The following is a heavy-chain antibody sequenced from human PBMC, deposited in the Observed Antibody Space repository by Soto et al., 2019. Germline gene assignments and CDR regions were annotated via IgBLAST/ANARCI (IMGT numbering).Heavy chain of an antibody. D-gene: IGHD3-3*01. V-gene: IGHV4-39*01. CDR2: IYYSGST. Sequence: QLRLQESGPGLVKPSETLSLTCTVSGGSISSSSYYWGWLRQPPGKGLEWIRSIYYSGSTYYNPSLKSRVTISVDTSKNQFSLKLSSVTAADTAVYYCARHERRDYVFWSGYGDYWGQGTLVTVSS. CDR1: GGSISSSSYY. CDR3: ARHERRDYVFWSGYGDY. J-gene: IGHJ4*02.